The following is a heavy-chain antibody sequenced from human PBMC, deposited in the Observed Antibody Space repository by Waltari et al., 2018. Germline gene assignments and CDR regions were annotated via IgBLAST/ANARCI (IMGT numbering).Heavy chain of an antibody. D-gene: IGHD5-12*01. CDR1: GGSFSGYY. J-gene: IGHJ4*02. V-gene: IGHV4-34*01. CDR3: AREDRIDGYKFGY. CDR2: INHSGST. Sequence: QVQLQQWGAGLLKPSETLSLTCAVYGGSFSGYYWSWIRQPPGKGLEWIGEINHSGSTNYNPSLKSRVTISVDTSKNQFSLKLSSVTAADTAVYYCAREDRIDGYKFGYWGQGTLVTVSS.